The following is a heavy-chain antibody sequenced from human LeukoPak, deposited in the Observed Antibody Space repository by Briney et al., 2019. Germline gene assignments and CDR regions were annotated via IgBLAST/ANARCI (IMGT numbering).Heavy chain of an antibody. V-gene: IGHV4-39*07. CDR3: ARGRSYYYDSSGYIVRPRLEDNRGYFDY. CDR2: INHSGST. J-gene: IGHJ4*02. D-gene: IGHD3-22*01. CDR1: GGSISSSSYY. Sequence: SKTLSLTCTVSGGSISSSSYYWGWIRQPPGTGLEWIGEINHSGSTNYNPSLKSRVTISVDTSKNQFSLKLSSVTAADTAVYYCARGRSYYYDSSGYIVRPRLEDNRGYFDYWGQGTLVTVSS.